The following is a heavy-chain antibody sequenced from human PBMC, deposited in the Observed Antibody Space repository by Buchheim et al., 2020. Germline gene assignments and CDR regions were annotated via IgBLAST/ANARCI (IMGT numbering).Heavy chain of an antibody. CDR1: GFTFSSYG. Sequence: QVQLVESGGGVVQPGGSLRLSCAVSGFTFSSYGMHWVRQAPGKGLEWVAFIRYDGTNKYYADSVKGRFTISGDNSKNTLYLQMNSLRAGDTAVYYCAKTYRTVWYLDYWGQGTL. CDR2: IRYDGTNK. J-gene: IGHJ4*02. D-gene: IGHD6-13*01. CDR3: AKTYRTVWYLDY. V-gene: IGHV3-30*02.